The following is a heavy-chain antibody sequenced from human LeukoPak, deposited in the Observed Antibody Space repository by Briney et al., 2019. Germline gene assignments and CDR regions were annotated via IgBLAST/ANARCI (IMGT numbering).Heavy chain of an antibody. V-gene: IGHV3-23*01. J-gene: IGHJ4*02. CDR1: GFSFSDYA. Sequence: SGGSLRLSCAASGFSFSDYAMTWVRQAPGKGLEWISAIDISGDTTFYADSVKGRFTISRDNSKNSLYLQMSSLRAEDTAVYYCAKEIGPNDYWGQGTLVTVSS. CDR2: IDISGDTT. D-gene: IGHD3-16*01. CDR3: AKEIGPNDY.